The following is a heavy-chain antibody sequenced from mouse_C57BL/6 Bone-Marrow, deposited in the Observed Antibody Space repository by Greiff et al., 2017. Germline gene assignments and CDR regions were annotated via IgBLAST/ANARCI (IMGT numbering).Heavy chain of an antibody. CDR3: AREGSRNAMDN. J-gene: IGHJ4*01. CDR1: GFTFSDYG. Sequence: EVKLVESGGGLVKPGGSLKLSCAASGFTFSDYGMHWVRQAPEQGLEWVAYISSGSSNNYYADTVKGRCTISRDTATSTRYMQMTSLRSEDTALYYCAREGSRNAMDNGGQGTAVTVSA. CDR2: ISSGSSNN. D-gene: IGHD1-1*01. V-gene: IGHV5-17*01.